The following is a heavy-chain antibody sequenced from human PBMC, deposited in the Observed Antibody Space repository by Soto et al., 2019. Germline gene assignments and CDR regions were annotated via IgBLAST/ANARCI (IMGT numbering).Heavy chain of an antibody. Sequence: GGSLRLSCAASGFTFSSYAMHWVRQAPGKGLEYVSAISSNGGSTYYANSVKGRFTISRDNSKNTLYLQMGSLRAEDMAVYYCARGLISGYYLYDAFDSWGQGTMVTVSS. CDR3: ARGLISGYYLYDAFDS. J-gene: IGHJ3*02. D-gene: IGHD3-22*01. CDR1: GFTFSSYA. V-gene: IGHV3-64*01. CDR2: ISSNGGST.